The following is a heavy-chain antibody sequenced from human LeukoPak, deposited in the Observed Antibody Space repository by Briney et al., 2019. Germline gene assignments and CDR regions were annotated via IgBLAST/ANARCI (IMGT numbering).Heavy chain of an antibody. J-gene: IGHJ4*02. CDR1: GGSISSSSYY. Sequence: SETLSLTCTVSGGSISSSSYYWGWIRQPPGKGLEWIGSIYYSGSTYYNPSLKSRVTISVDTSKNQFSLKLSSVTAADTAVYYCARHPLEMATITGYFDYWGQGTLVTVSS. D-gene: IGHD5-24*01. V-gene: IGHV4-39*01. CDR2: IYYSGST. CDR3: ARHPLEMATITGYFDY.